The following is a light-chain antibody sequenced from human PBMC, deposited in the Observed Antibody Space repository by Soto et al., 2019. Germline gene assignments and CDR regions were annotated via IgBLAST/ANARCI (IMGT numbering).Light chain of an antibody. V-gene: IGKV3-20*01. CDR1: QSISSNY. CDR2: GAS. Sequence: EIVFTQSPVTLSLSPVERATLSCRASQSISSNYLAWYQQKPGKAPRLLIDGASSRDTGIPDRFSGSGSGTDFTLTISRLEPEDFAVYYCQQYGSSPWTFGQGTKVDIK. J-gene: IGKJ1*01. CDR3: QQYGSSPWT.